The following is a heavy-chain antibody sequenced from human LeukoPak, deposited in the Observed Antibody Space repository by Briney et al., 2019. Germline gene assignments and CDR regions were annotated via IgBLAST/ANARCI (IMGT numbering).Heavy chain of an antibody. CDR3: ARDRDSDGFLDY. D-gene: IGHD5-18*01. V-gene: IGHV4-61*01. J-gene: IGHJ4*02. CDR2: IYYSGST. CDR1: GGSISSSTYY. Sequence: SETLSLTCTVSGGSISSSTYYWSWIRQPPGKGLEWIGYIYYSGSTNYNPSLKSRVTISVDTSKNQFSLKLRSVTAADTAVYYCARDRDSDGFLDYWGQGTLVTVSS.